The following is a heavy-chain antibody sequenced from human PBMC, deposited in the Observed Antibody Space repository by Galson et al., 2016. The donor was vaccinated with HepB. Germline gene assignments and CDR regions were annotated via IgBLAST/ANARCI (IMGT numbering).Heavy chain of an antibody. CDR2: ISYDGSDK. D-gene: IGHD1-26*01. V-gene: IGHV3-30*18. CDR3: AKDLSQYRVPQGSAFDI. CDR1: GFTFSDFA. Sequence: SLRLSCAASGFTFSDFAMHWVRQAPGKGPEWVAMISYDGSDKNYADSVKGRFTISRDHSKNTMYLQMNSLGAEDTAIYYCAKDLSQYRVPQGSAFDIWGQGTRVTVSS. J-gene: IGHJ3*02.